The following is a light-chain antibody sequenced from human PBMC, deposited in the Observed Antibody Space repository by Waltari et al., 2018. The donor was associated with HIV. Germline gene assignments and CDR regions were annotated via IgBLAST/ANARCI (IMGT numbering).Light chain of an antibody. CDR2: GAS. CDR3: QQYNNWRGT. J-gene: IGKJ3*01. CDR1: QNVISN. Sequence: LSVSPGERATLSCRASQNVISNLAWYQHKPGQPPRLLIYGASTRAPGIPARFSGSGSGTEFTLTITSLQSEDFAVYYCQQYNNWRGTFGPGTKVDFK. V-gene: IGKV3-15*01.